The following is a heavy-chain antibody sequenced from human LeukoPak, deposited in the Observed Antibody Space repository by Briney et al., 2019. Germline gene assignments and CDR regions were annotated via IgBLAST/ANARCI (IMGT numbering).Heavy chain of an antibody. Sequence: SETLSLTCTVSGGSISSSSYYWGWIRQPPGKGPKWIGSIYYSGSTYYNPSLKSRVTISVDTSKNQFSLRLSSVTAADTALYYCASLAVGIETFDYWGQGTLVPVSS. CDR1: GGSISSSSYY. CDR3: ASLAVGIETFDY. CDR2: IYYSGST. D-gene: IGHD3-22*01. V-gene: IGHV4-39*01. J-gene: IGHJ4*02.